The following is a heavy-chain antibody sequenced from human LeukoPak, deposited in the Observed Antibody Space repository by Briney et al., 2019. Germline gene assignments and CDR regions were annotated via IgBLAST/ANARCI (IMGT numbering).Heavy chain of an antibody. CDR2: IIPILGIA. CDR3: ARDVALTGTTRGAFDI. D-gene: IGHD1-1*01. V-gene: IGHV1-69*04. J-gene: IGHJ3*02. Sequence: ASVKVSCKASGGTFSSYAISWVRQAPGQGLEWMGRIIPILGIANYAQKFQGRVTITADKSTSTAYMELSSLRSDDTAVYYCARDVALTGTTRGAFDIWGQGTMVTVSS. CDR1: GGTFSSYA.